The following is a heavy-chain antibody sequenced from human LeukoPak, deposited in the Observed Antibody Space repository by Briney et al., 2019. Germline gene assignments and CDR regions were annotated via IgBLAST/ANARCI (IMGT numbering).Heavy chain of an antibody. CDR3: ARVLTIFGVAIYYFDY. Sequence: SETLSLTCTVSGYSISSGYYWGWIRQPPGKGLEWIGSIYHSGSTYYNPSLKSRVTISVDTSKNQFSVKLSSVTAADTAVYYCARVLTIFGVAIYYFDYWGQGTLVTVSS. CDR1: GYSISSGYY. CDR2: IYHSGST. J-gene: IGHJ4*02. V-gene: IGHV4-38-2*02. D-gene: IGHD3-3*01.